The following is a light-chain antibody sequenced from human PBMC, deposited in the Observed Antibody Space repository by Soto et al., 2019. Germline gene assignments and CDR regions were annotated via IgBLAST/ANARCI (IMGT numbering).Light chain of an antibody. CDR1: QSSSSW. CDR2: KAS. Sequence: DIQMTQSPSTLSASVGEGVTITCRASQSSSSWLAWYQQKPGKAPKLLIYKASSLESGVPSRFSGSGSGTEFTLTISSRQPDDFATYYCQQYNSYSPYTFGQGTKLEIK. CDR3: QQYNSYSPYT. J-gene: IGKJ2*01. V-gene: IGKV1-5*03.